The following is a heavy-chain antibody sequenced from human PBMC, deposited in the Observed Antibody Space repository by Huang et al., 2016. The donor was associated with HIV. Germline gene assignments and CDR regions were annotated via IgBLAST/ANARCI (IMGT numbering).Heavy chain of an antibody. J-gene: IGHJ4*02. CDR1: GGFISSHY. CDR2: IFYSGYT. Sequence: QVQLQESGPGLVKPSETLSLTCTVSGGFISSHYWSWFRQSPGKGMGWIGRIFYSGYTNYNPSLKSRVTISVDTSKNQSSLELNLVTAADTAVYSCAREQQLGLALYSSNSIFDYWGQGTLVTVSS. CDR3: AREQQLGLALYSSNSIFDY. V-gene: IGHV4-59*11. D-gene: IGHD6-13*01.